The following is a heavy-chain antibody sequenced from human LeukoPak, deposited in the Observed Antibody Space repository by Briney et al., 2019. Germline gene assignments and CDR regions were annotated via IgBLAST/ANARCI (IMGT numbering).Heavy chain of an antibody. V-gene: IGHV1-18*01. D-gene: IGHD3-10*01. CDR3: ARHYYYGSGFDY. J-gene: IGHJ4*02. Sequence: ASVNVSCKASVYSFTSYGISWVRQAPGQGLEWMGWISAYNGNTNYAQKLQGRVTMTTDTSTSTAYMELRSLRSDDTAVYYCARHYYYGSGFDYWGQGTLVTVSS. CDR1: VYSFTSYG. CDR2: ISAYNGNT.